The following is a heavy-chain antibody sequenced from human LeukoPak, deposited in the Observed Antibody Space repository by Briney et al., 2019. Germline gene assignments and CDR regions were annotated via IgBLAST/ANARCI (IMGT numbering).Heavy chain of an antibody. CDR2: ISGSGDST. J-gene: IGHJ5*02. CDR1: GFMFSQHT. Sequence: PGGSLRLSCAVSGFMFSQHTMSWVRQAPGKRLEWVSSISGSGDSTRYADSVKGRFTISRDNSKNTLYLQMNSLRAEDTAVYYCATFSVVVTAIEATWGQGTLVTVSS. D-gene: IGHD2-21*02. V-gene: IGHV3-23*01. CDR3: ATFSVVVTAIEAT.